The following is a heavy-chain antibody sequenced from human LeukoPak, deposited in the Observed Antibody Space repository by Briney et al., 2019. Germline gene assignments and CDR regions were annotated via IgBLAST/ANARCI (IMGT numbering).Heavy chain of an antibody. CDR1: GGSINSYY. J-gene: IGHJ4*02. Sequence: PSETLSLTCTVSGGSINSYYWGWVRQPAGKGLEWIGRIYPTGTTNYSPSFKSRLTMSLDTSKNQFSLKLRSVTAADTAVYYCGRQGGTASYYLVDYWGQGTLVTVSS. D-gene: IGHD3-10*01. CDR2: IYPTGTT. CDR3: GRQGGTASYYLVDY. V-gene: IGHV4-4*07.